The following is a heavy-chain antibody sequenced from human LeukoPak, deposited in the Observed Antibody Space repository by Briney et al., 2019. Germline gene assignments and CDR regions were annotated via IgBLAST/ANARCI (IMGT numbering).Heavy chain of an antibody. CDR2: IYYSGST. V-gene: IGHV4-59*01. CDR3: ARVYIRNREPNWFDP. D-gene: IGHD1-26*01. Sequence: SETLSLTCTVSGGSISSYYWSWIRQPPGKGLEWIGYIYYSGSTNYNPSLKSRVTISVDTSKNQFSLKLSSVTAADTAVYYCARVYIRNREPNWFDPWGQGTLVTVSS. J-gene: IGHJ5*02. CDR1: GGSISSYY.